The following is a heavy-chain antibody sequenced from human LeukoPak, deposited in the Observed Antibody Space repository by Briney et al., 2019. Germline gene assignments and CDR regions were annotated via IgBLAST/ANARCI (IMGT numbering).Heavy chain of an antibody. D-gene: IGHD3-3*01. CDR1: GGSFSGYY. Sequence: PSETLSLTCAVYGGSFSGYYWSWIRQPPGKGLEWIGYIYYSGSTNYNPSLKSRVTISVDTSKNQFSLKLSSVTAADTAMYYCARGSTIFGVVIGFDYWGQGTLVTVSS. V-gene: IGHV4-59*01. CDR2: IYYSGST. J-gene: IGHJ4*02. CDR3: ARGSTIFGVVIGFDY.